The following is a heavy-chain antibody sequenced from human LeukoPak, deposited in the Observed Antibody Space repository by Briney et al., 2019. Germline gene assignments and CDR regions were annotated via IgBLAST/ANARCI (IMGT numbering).Heavy chain of an antibody. Sequence: SGTLSLTCAVYGGSFSGYYWSWIRQPPGKGLEWIGEINHSGSTNYNPSLKSRVTVSVDTSKNQLSLKLSSVTAADTAVYYCARRVRGYSYGSGTQYYFDYWGQGTLVTVSS. J-gene: IGHJ4*02. D-gene: IGHD3-10*01. CDR2: INHSGST. CDR3: ARRVRGYSYGSGTQYYFDY. CDR1: GGSFSGYY. V-gene: IGHV4-34*01.